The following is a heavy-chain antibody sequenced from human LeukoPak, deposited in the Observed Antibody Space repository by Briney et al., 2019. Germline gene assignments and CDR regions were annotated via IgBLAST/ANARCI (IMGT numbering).Heavy chain of an antibody. D-gene: IGHD6-13*01. CDR1: GFTFSIYA. CDR2: ISGSGGST. J-gene: IGHJ4*02. CDR3: AKDPYSSSWYYFDY. V-gene: IGHV3-23*01. Sequence: GGSLRLSCAPSGFTFSIYAMSWVRQAPGKGLEWVSAISGSGGSTYYADSVKGRFTISRDNSKNTLYLQMNSLRAEDTAVYYCAKDPYSSSWYYFDYWGQGTLVSVSS.